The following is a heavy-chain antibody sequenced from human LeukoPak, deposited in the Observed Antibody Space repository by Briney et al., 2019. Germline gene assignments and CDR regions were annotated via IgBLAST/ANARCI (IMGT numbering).Heavy chain of an antibody. Sequence: GASVTVSCKASGYSFTGVYIQWMRQAPAQGLEWMGWINPNTGDTNSAPTFQGRLTLTSDTSIRTAYMEISRLTSDDTAVYFCARSVPYSSPSSNWGQGTLVTVSS. D-gene: IGHD6-13*01. V-gene: IGHV1-2*02. CDR2: INPNTGDT. CDR3: ARSVPYSSPSSN. CDR1: GYSFTGVY. J-gene: IGHJ4*02.